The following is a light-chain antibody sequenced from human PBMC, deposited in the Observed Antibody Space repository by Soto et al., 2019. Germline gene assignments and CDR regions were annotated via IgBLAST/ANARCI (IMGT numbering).Light chain of an antibody. CDR3: QQYGSSPLT. J-gene: IGKJ4*01. V-gene: IGKV3-20*01. Sequence: EIVLTQSPATLSLAPGERATLSCRASQSVSSSYLAWYQQKPGQAPRLLIYGASSRATGIPDRFSGSGSGTDFTLTISRLEPEDFAVYYCQQYGSSPLTFGGGTKVDNK. CDR1: QSVSSSY. CDR2: GAS.